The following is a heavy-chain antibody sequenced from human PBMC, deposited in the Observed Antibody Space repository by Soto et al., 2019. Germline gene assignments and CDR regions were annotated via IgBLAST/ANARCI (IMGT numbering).Heavy chain of an antibody. V-gene: IGHV6-1*01. Sequence: PSQTLSLTCAISGDSVSSNSAAWNWIRQPPSRGLEWLGRTYYRSKWYNDYAVSVKSRITINPDTSKNQFSLQLNSVTPEDTAVYYCARTYLALDDAFDIWGQGTMVTVSS. D-gene: IGHD3-3*01. CDR3: ARTYLALDDAFDI. J-gene: IGHJ3*02. CDR1: GDSVSSNSAA. CDR2: TYYRSKWYN.